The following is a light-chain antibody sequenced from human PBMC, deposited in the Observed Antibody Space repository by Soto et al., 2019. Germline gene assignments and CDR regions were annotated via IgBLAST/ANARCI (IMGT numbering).Light chain of an antibody. V-gene: IGKV3-20*01. CDR3: QQYDNSPLT. CDR1: QSVSGSY. J-gene: IGKJ1*01. Sequence: EIVLTQSPGTLSLSPGERATLSCRASQSVSGSYLAWYQQKPGQAPRLLIYDASSRATGIPDRFSGSGSGTDFTLTISRLEPEDFAVYYCQQYDNSPLTFGQGTKVEIK. CDR2: DAS.